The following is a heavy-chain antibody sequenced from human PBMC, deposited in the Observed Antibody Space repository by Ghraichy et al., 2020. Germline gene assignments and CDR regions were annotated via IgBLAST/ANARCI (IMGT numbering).Heavy chain of an antibody. Sequence: ASVKVSCKASGYTFTSYGISWVRQAPGQGLEWMGWISAYNGNTNYAQKLQGRVTMTTDTSTSTAYMELRSLRSDDTAVYYCARDRIYIPLGSWGPQGYWGQGTLVTVSS. CDR3: ARDRIYIPLGSWGPQGY. CDR2: ISAYNGNT. J-gene: IGHJ4*02. D-gene: IGHD1-26*01. CDR1: GYTFTSYG. V-gene: IGHV1-18*01.